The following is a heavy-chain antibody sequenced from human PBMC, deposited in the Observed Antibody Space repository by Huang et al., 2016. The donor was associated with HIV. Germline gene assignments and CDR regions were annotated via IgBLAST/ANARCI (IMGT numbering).Heavy chain of an antibody. CDR2: IDYSGST. CDR1: GGSISTHY. J-gene: IGHJ4*02. CDR3: ARDHHDFWRGYRRMYFFDH. Sequence: QVQLQESGPGLVKPSETLSLTCTVSGGSISTHYWSWSRQPPGKGLEWIGSIDYSGSTNHSPALKSRVTILLDTSKNQFSLRVNSVTAADTAMYYCARDHHDFWRGYRRMYFFDHWGQGTLVTVSS. V-gene: IGHV4-59*11. D-gene: IGHD3-3*01.